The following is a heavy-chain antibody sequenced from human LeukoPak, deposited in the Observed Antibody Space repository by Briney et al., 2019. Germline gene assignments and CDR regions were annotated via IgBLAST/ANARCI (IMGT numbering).Heavy chain of an antibody. J-gene: IGHJ6*02. D-gene: IGHD3-22*01. CDR2: IIPIFGTA. V-gene: IGHV1-69*13. Sequence: EASVKVSCKASGGTFSSYAISWVRQAPGQGLEWMGGIIPIFGTANYAQKFQGRVTITADESTSTAYMELSSLRSEDTAVYYCARALIVVAQHEEYYYYGMDVWGQGTTVTVSS. CDR3: ARALIVVAQHEEYYYYGMDV. CDR1: GGTFSSYA.